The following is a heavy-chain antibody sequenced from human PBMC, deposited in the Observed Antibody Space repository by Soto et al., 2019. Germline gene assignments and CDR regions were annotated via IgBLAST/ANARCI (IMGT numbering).Heavy chain of an antibody. CDR3: ARARITGTTRYYYYYMDV. CDR2: ISAYNGNT. J-gene: IGHJ6*03. Sequence: ASVKVSCKASGYTFTSYGISWVRQAPGQGLEWMGWISAYNGNTNYAQKLQGRVTMTTDTSTSTAYMELRSLRSDDTAVYYCARARITGTTRYYYYYMDVWGKGTTVTVSS. V-gene: IGHV1-18*01. CDR1: GYTFTSYG. D-gene: IGHD1-7*01.